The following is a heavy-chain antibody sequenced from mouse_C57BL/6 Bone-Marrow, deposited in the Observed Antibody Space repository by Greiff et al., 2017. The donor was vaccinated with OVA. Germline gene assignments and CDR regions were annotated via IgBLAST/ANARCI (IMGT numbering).Heavy chain of an antibody. D-gene: IGHD2-2*01. Sequence: QVQLQQSGAELARPGASVKLSCKASGYTFTSYGISWVKQRTGQGLEWIGEIYPRSGNTYYNEKFKGKATLTADKSSSTAYMELRSLTSEDSAVYFCARGANYYGYDGGFAYWGQGTLVTVSA. V-gene: IGHV1-81*01. CDR2: IYPRSGNT. J-gene: IGHJ3*01. CDR1: GYTFTSYG. CDR3: ARGANYYGYDGGFAY.